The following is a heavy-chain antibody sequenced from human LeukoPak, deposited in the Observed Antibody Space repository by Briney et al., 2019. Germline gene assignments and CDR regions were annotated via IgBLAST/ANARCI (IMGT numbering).Heavy chain of an antibody. V-gene: IGHV6-1*01. CDR3: ARDARAGYSLPLDY. D-gene: IGHD2-15*01. Sequence: SQTLSLTCAISGDSVSSNSAAWHWIRQSPSRGLEWLGRTYYRSGWHSDYAVSVKGRINFNPDTSKNQSSLQLISVTPEDTAVYYCARDARAGYSLPLDYWGQGTLVTVSS. CDR2: TYYRSGWHS. CDR1: GDSVSSNSAA. J-gene: IGHJ4*02.